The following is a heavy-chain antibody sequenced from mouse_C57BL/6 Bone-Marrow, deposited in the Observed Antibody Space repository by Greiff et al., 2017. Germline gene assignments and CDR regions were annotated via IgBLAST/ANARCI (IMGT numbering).Heavy chain of an antibody. D-gene: IGHD1-1*01. J-gene: IGHJ3*01. CDR3: ARSGSSYDWFAY. CDR1: GYTFTSSW. CDR2: IYPGSGST. V-gene: IGHV1-55*01. Sequence: QVQLQQPGAELVKPGASVKMSCKASGYTFTSSWITWVKQRPGQGLEWIGDIYPGSGSTNYNEKFKSKATLTVDTSSSTAYMQLSSLTSEDSAVYYCARSGSSYDWFAYWGQGTLVTVSA.